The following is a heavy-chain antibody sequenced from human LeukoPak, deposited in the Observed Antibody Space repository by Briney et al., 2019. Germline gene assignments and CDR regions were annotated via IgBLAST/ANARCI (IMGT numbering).Heavy chain of an antibody. D-gene: IGHD3-16*01. CDR2: INPNSGGT. J-gene: IGHJ3*02. V-gene: IGHV1-2*06. CDR3: ARAVTLDAFDI. Sequence: ASVKVSCKASGYTLTAYYIYWVRQAPGQGLEWMGRINPNSGGTDYAQNFQGRVTMTRDTSISTAYMELSRLRSDDTAVYYCARAVTLDAFDIWGQGTMVTVSS. CDR1: GYTLTAYY.